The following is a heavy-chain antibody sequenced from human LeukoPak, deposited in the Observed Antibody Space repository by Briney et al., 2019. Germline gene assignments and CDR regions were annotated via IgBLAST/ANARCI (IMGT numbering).Heavy chain of an antibody. CDR3: ARDGGSYNAEFDY. V-gene: IGHV4-39*07. J-gene: IGHJ4*02. D-gene: IGHD1-26*01. CDR1: GGSISSRVYY. CDR2: IYYSGST. Sequence: SETLSLTCTVSGGSISSRVYYWGWIRQPPGKGLEWIGSIYYSGSTYYNPSLKSRVTISVDTSKNQFSLKLNSVTAADTAVYYCARDGGSYNAEFDYWGRGSLVTVSS.